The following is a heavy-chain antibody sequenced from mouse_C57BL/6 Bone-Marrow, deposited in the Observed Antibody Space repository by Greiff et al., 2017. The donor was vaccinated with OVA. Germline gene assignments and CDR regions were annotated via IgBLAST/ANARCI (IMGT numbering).Heavy chain of an antibody. CDR3: TRVRDYSNYRYFDV. Sequence: DVMLVESGEGLVKPGGSLKLSCAASGFTFSSYAMSWVRQTPEKRLEWVAYISSGGDYIYYADTVKGRFTISRDNARNTLYLQMSSLKSEDTAMYYCTRVRDYSNYRYFDVWGTGTTVTVSS. V-gene: IGHV5-9-1*02. CDR1: GFTFSSYA. J-gene: IGHJ1*03. CDR2: ISSGGDYI. D-gene: IGHD2-5*01.